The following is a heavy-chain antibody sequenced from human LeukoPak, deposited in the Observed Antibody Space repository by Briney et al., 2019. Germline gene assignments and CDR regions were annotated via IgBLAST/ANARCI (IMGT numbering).Heavy chain of an antibody. J-gene: IGHJ4*02. CDR3: AVGPGR. D-gene: IGHD1-26*01. Sequence: GGSLRLSCEASGFTVSNNYMSWVRQAPGKGLEWASVAFAGGSTYYADSVKDRFTISRDNSKNTLSLQMDSLRVEDTGVYYCAVGPGRWGQGTLVTVSS. CDR1: GFTVSNNY. V-gene: IGHV3-66*01. CDR2: AFAGGST.